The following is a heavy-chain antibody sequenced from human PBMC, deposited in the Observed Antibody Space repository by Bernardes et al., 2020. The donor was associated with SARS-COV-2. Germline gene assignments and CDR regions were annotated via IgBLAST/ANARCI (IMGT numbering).Heavy chain of an antibody. CDR2: ISSSGRTI. J-gene: IGHJ6*02. V-gene: IGHV3-48*03. Sequence: GGSLRLSCAASGFTFSNYEINWVRQAPGKGLEWVSYISSSGRTIYYPDSVKGRFTISRDNAKNSLYLQMNSLRVEDKAVYYCARGDYVWGRLDVWGQGTTVTVSS. CDR1: GFTFSNYE. D-gene: IGHD3-16*01. CDR3: ARGDYVWGRLDV.